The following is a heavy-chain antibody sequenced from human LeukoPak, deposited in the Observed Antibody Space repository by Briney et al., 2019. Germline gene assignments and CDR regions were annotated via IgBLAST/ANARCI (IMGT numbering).Heavy chain of an antibody. CDR2: IYPGDYEI. J-gene: IGHJ5*02. V-gene: IGHV5-51*01. CDR1: GYGFSNDW. D-gene: IGHD2-21*02. Sequence: GESLKIACEGSGYGFSNDWIGWVRQMPGKGLEWMGIIYPGDYEIRYSPSFHGIVTISVDKSISTDYLQWSTLKASATAMYSCPIPPGYCGTACSFDPWGQGTLVTVSS. CDR3: PIPPGYCGTACSFDP.